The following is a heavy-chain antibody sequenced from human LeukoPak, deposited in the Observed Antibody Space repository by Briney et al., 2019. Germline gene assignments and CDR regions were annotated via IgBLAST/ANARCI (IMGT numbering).Heavy chain of an antibody. Sequence: GRSLRLSCAASGFTFDDYAMHWVRQAPGRGLERVSGISWNSGSIGYADSVKGRFTISRDNAKNSLYLQMNSLRAEDTALYYCAKDQGGSGYYYYYYMDVWGKGTTVTVSS. CDR3: AKDQGGSGYYYYYYMDV. V-gene: IGHV3-9*01. D-gene: IGHD3-10*01. CDR2: ISWNSGSI. CDR1: GFTFDDYA. J-gene: IGHJ6*03.